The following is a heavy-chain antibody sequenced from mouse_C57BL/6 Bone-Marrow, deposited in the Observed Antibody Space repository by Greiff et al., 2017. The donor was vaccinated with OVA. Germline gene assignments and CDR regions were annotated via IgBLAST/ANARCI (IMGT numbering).Heavy chain of an antibody. CDR2: IRNKDNGYTT. CDR3: ARCGLLPSDY. CDR1: GFTFTDYY. V-gene: IGHV7-3*01. Sequence: EVQLVESGGGLVQPGGSLSLSCAASGFTFTDYYMSWVRQPPGKALEWLGFIRNKDNGYTTEYSASVKGRFTISRDNSQSILYLQMNALRAEDSATYYCARCGLLPSDYWGQGTTLTVSS. D-gene: IGHD2-3*01. J-gene: IGHJ2*01.